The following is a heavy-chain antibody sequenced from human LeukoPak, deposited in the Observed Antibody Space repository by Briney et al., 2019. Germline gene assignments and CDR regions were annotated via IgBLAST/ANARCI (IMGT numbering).Heavy chain of an antibody. J-gene: IGHJ4*02. CDR2: ISSSSSTI. CDR3: ARGIYCSSTICYRGDFDY. CDR1: GFTFSSYS. D-gene: IGHD2-2*02. V-gene: IGHV3-48*01. Sequence: GGSLRLSCAASGFTFSSYSMNWVRQAPGKGLEWVSYISSSSSTIYYADSVKGRFTISRDNAKNSLYLQMNSLRAEDTAVYYCARGIYCSSTICYRGDFDYWGKGTLVTVSS.